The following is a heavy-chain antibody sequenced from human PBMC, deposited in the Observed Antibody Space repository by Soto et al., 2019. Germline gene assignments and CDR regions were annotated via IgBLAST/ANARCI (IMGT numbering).Heavy chain of an antibody. CDR1: GFTFSSYA. D-gene: IGHD3-3*01. V-gene: IGHV3-23*01. Sequence: EVQLLESGGGLVQPGGSLRLSCAASGFTFSSYAMSWVRQAPGKGLEWVSAISGSGGSTYYADSVKGRFTISRDNSKNTLYLQMNSLRAEDTAVYYCAKGSYDFWSGYYTWFDPWGQGTLVTVSS. CDR3: AKGSYDFWSGYYTWFDP. J-gene: IGHJ5*02. CDR2: ISGSGGST.